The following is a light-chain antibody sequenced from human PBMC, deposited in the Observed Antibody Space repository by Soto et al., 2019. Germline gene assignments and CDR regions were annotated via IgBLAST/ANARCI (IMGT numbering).Light chain of an antibody. Sequence: QAVVTQPPSASGTPGQRVTLSCSGSSSNIGSNTVNWYQQLPGTAPKLLIYSNNQRPSGVPDRFSGSKSGTSASLAISGLQSEDEADYYCAAWDDSLNGDVFGTGTKLTVL. CDR3: AAWDDSLNGDV. CDR2: SNN. CDR1: SSNIGSNT. V-gene: IGLV1-44*01. J-gene: IGLJ1*01.